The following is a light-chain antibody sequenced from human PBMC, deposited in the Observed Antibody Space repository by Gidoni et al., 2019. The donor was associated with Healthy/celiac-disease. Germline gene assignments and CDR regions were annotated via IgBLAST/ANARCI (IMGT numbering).Light chain of an antibody. CDR2: AAS. J-gene: IGKJ4*01. CDR3: LQYYSYPLT. Sequence: IRITQSPSTLSASTGDRVTITSRASQDISIYLAWYQQKPGHSPKLLIYAASTLQSEVPSRFSASGSGTDFTLTVSCLQSEDFATYYCLQYYSYPLTFGGGTKVEIK. V-gene: IGKV1-8*01. CDR1: QDISIY.